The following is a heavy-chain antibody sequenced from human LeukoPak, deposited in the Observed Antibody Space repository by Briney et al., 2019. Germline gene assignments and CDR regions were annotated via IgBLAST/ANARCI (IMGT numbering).Heavy chain of an antibody. Sequence: PSETLSLACTVSGGSISSYYWSWIRQPPGKGLGWIGYIYYSGSTNYNPSLKSRATISVDTSKDEFSLKLSSATAADTAVYYCARAPGRWLDPWGQGTLVTVSS. CDR3: ARAPGRWLDP. J-gene: IGHJ5*02. CDR1: GGSISSYY. D-gene: IGHD3-10*01. V-gene: IGHV4-59*01. CDR2: IYYSGST.